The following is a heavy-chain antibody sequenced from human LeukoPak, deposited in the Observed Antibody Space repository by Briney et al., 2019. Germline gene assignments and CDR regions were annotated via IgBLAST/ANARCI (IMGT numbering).Heavy chain of an antibody. CDR2: IIPIFGTA. J-gene: IGHJ4*02. Sequence: ASVTVSCKASGGTFSSYAISWVRQAPGQGLEWMGGIIPIFGTANYAQKFQGRVTITADESTSTAYMELSSLRSEDTAVYYCVATNYYDSSGYYYPFDYWGQGTLVTVSS. V-gene: IGHV1-69*13. CDR1: GGTFSSYA. CDR3: VATNYYDSSGYYYPFDY. D-gene: IGHD3-22*01.